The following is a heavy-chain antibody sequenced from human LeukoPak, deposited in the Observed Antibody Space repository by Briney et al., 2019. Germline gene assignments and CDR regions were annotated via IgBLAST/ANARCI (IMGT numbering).Heavy chain of an antibody. V-gene: IGHV3-23*01. CDR3: AKGSYYGSGRDFDY. CDR1: GFTFSSYG. Sequence: GGSLRLSCAASGFTFSSYGMSWARQAPGKGLEWVSAISGSGGSTYYADSVKGRFTISRDNSKNTLYLQMNSLRAEDTAVYYCAKGSYYGSGRDFDYWGQGTLVTVSS. J-gene: IGHJ4*02. D-gene: IGHD3-10*01. CDR2: ISGSGGST.